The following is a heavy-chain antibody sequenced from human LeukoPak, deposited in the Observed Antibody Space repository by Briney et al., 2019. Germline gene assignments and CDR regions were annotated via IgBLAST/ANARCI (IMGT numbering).Heavy chain of an antibody. CDR3: ARGTLRLVRISSPGNIDY. D-gene: IGHD6-19*01. CDR2: INHSGST. V-gene: IGHV4-34*01. Sequence: SETLSLTCAVYGGSFSGYYWSWIRQPPGKGLEWIGEINHSGSTNYNPSPKSRVTISVDTSKNQFSLKLSSVTAADTAVYYCARGTLRLVRISSPGNIDYWGQGTLVTVSS. J-gene: IGHJ4*02. CDR1: GGSFSGYY.